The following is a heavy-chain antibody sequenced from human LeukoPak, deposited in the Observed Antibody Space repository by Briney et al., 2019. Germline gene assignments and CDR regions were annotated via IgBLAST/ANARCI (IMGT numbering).Heavy chain of an antibody. CDR2: IRYDGSNK. V-gene: IGHV3-30*02. CDR3: AKGDSSSWYYFDY. J-gene: IGHJ4*02. D-gene: IGHD6-13*01. CDR1: GFTFSSYG. Sequence: GGSLRPSCAASGFTFSSYGMHWVRQAPGKGLEWVAFIRYDGSNKYYADSVKGRFTISRDNSKNTLYLQMNSLRAEDTAVYYCAKGDSSSWYYFDYWGQGTLVTVSS.